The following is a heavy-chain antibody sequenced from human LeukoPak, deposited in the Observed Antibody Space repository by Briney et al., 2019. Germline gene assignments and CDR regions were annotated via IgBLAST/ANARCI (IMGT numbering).Heavy chain of an antibody. CDR1: GYPSSSYY. CDR3: ARDGLSYTNPNNWFDP. V-gene: IGHV1-18*01. J-gene: IGHJ5*02. CDR2: ISAYNGDT. Sequence: VASVKVSCKASGYPSSSYYISWVRQAPGQGLEWMGWISAYNGDTNYAQNFQGRVTMTTDTSTDTAYMELRSLRSDDSAVYYCARDGLSYTNPNNWFDPWGQGTLVTVSS. D-gene: IGHD2-2*02.